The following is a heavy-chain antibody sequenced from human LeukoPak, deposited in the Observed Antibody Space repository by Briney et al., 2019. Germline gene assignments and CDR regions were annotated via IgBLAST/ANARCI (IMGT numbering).Heavy chain of an antibody. V-gene: IGHV5-51*01. CDR2: IYPGDSDT. D-gene: IGHD6-19*01. Sequence: GESLKISCKGSGYDFTSYWIGWVRQLPGKGLEWMGIIYPGDSDTRYSPSFQGQVTISADKSVGTAYLQWSSLKASDTAMYYCATPIGFQWLLHYWGQGTLVTVSS. CDR1: GYDFTSYW. J-gene: IGHJ4*02. CDR3: ATPIGFQWLLHY.